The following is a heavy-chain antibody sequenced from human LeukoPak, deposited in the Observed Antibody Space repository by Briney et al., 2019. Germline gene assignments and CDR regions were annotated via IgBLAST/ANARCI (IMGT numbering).Heavy chain of an antibody. J-gene: IGHJ5*02. CDR1: GYTFTSYD. CDR2: MNPNSGNT. CDR3: AREFNYDSSGYYYP. D-gene: IGHD3-22*01. V-gene: IGHV1-8*01. Sequence: ASVKVSCKASGYTFTSYDINWVRHATGQGLEWMGWMNPNSGNTGYAQKFQGRVTMTRNTSISTAYMELSSLRSEDTAVYYCAREFNYDSSGYYYPWGQGTLVTVSS.